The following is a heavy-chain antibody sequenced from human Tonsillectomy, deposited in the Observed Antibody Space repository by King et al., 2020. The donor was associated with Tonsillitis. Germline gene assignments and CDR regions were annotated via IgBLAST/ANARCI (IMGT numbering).Heavy chain of an antibody. V-gene: IGHV4-59*01. CDR2: IYYSGST. Sequence: VQLQESGPGLVKPSETLSLTCTVSGGSINSYFWSWIRQPPGKGLEWIGYIYYSGSTSYHPSLKSRVTISVDTSKNQFSLKLSSVTAADTAVYYCARILGGSSFAFDIWGQGTMVTVSS. CDR3: ARILGGSSFAFDI. J-gene: IGHJ3*02. D-gene: IGHD6-6*01. CDR1: GGSINSYF.